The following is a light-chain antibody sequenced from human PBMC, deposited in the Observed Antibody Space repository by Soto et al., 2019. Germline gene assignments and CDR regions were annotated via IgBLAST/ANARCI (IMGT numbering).Light chain of an antibody. CDR2: GAS. J-gene: IGKJ4*02. V-gene: IGKV3-20*01. Sequence: EIVLTQSPGTLSLSPGERATLSCRASQSVSNNYLAWYQQEPGQAPRLLIYGASNRATGIPDRFSGSGSGTNLTLTISRLEPEDLAVYYWQQCSSSPLTFGGGTKVDIK. CDR3: QQCSSSPLT. CDR1: QSVSNNY.